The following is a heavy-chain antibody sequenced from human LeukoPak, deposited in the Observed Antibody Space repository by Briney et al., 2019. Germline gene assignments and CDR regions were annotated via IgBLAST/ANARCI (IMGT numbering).Heavy chain of an antibody. CDR3: ARQNWAFDY. V-gene: IGHV4-39*01. J-gene: IGHJ4*02. Sequence: SETPSLTCTVSGGSISSSSYYWGWIRQPPGKGLEWIGSIYYSGSTYYNPSLKSRVTISVDTSKNQFSLKLSPVTAADTAVYYCARQNWAFDYWGQGTLVTVSS. CDR2: IYYSGST. D-gene: IGHD7-27*01. CDR1: GGSISSSSYY.